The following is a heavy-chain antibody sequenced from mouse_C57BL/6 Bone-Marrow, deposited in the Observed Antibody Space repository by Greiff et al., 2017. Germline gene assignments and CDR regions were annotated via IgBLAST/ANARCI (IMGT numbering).Heavy chain of an antibody. V-gene: IGHV1-55*01. Sequence: QVQLQQPGAELVKPGASVKMSCKASGYTFTSYWITWVKQRPGQGLEWIGDIYPGSGSTNYNEKFKSKATLTVDTPSSTAYMQLSSLTSEDSAVYYCARAYGSSYWCQGTTLTVSS. CDR3: ARAYGSSY. CDR2: IYPGSGST. J-gene: IGHJ2*01. CDR1: GYTFTSYW. D-gene: IGHD1-1*01.